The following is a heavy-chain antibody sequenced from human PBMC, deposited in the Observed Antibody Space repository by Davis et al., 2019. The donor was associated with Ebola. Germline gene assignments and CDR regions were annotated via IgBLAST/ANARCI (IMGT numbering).Heavy chain of an antibody. V-gene: IGHV1-18*04. CDR3: ARDTRRYYYGMDV. CDR2: ISAYNGNT. Sequence: ASVKVSCKASGYTFTSYYMHWLRQAPGQGLEWMGWISAYNGNTNYAQKLQDRVTMTTDTATRTAYLQWSSLKASDTAMYYCARDTRRYYYGMDVWGQGTTVTVSS. CDR1: GYTFTSYY. J-gene: IGHJ6*02.